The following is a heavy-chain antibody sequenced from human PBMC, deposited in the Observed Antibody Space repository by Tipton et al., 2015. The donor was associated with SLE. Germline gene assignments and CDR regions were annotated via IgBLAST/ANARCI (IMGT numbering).Heavy chain of an antibody. D-gene: IGHD6-13*01. CDR2: LNGYNGDT. CDR3: ARERQLGL. CDR1: GYTFTNYA. V-gene: IGHV1-18*01. Sequence: QLVQSGAEVKKPGASVKVSCKASGYTFTNYAMNWVRQAPGQGLEWMGWLNGYNGDTHYAQKLQGRVTMTTDSSTTTACMERRSVRSDDPAVYYCARERQLGLWGQGTLVSVSS. J-gene: IGHJ5*02.